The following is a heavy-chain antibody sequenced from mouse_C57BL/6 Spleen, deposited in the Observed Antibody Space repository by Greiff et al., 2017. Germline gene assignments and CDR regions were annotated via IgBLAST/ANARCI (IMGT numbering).Heavy chain of an antibody. D-gene: IGHD1-1*01. Sequence: EVHLVESGGGLVKPGGSLKLSCAASGFTFSSYAMSWVRQTPEKRLEWVATISDGGSYTYYPDNVKGRFTISRDNAKNNLYLQMSHLKSEDTAMYYCARDRSSYYYGSSYGYWGQGTTLTVSS. CDR3: ARDRSSYYYGSSYGY. V-gene: IGHV5-4*01. CDR2: ISDGGSYT. CDR1: GFTFSSYA. J-gene: IGHJ2*01.